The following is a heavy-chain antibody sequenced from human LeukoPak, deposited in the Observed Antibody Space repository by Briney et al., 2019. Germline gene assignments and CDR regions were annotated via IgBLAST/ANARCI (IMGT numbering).Heavy chain of an antibody. Sequence: PGGSLRLSCAASGFTVTSNYMSWVRQAPGKGLEWVSVIYSGGSTFYADSVKGGFTISRDNSKNTVYLQMNSLRAEDTAVYYCAREDYYGSGSWDWGQGTMVTVSS. J-gene: IGHJ3*01. V-gene: IGHV3-66*01. CDR1: GFTVTSNY. CDR2: IYSGGST. D-gene: IGHD3-10*01. CDR3: AREDYYGSGSWD.